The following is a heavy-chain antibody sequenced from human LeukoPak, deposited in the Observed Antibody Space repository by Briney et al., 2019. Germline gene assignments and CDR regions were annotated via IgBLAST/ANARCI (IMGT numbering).Heavy chain of an antibody. D-gene: IGHD6-13*01. V-gene: IGHV4-34*01. CDR2: INHSGST. CDR3: AILKGIAAAGYFDY. CDR1: GGSISSYY. J-gene: IGHJ4*02. Sequence: PSETLSLTCTVSGGSISSYYWSWIRQPPGKGLEWIGEINHSGSTNYNPSLKSRVTISVDTSKNQFSLKLSSVTAADTAVYYCAILKGIAAAGYFDYWGQGTLVTVSS.